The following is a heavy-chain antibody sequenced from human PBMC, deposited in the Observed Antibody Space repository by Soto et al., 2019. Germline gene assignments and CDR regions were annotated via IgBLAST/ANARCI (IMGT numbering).Heavy chain of an antibody. Sequence: ASVKVSCKASGYTFTSYGISWVRQAPGQGLEWMGWISAYNGNTNYAQKLQGRVTMTTDTSTSTAYMELRSLRSDDTAVYYCARERGSSGYPDYFDYWGQGTLVTVSS. CDR1: GYTFTSYG. J-gene: IGHJ4*02. D-gene: IGHD3-22*01. CDR2: ISAYNGNT. V-gene: IGHV1-18*01. CDR3: ARERGSSGYPDYFDY.